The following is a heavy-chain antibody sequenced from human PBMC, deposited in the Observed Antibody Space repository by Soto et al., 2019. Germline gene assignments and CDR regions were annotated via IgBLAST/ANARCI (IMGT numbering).Heavy chain of an antibody. J-gene: IGHJ6*02. CDR3: ARDPRGHCSGDTCYSHYYYGTDV. CDR1: GYTFTRYF. D-gene: IGHD2-15*01. CDR2: INAVNGNT. V-gene: IGHV1-3*01. Sequence: ASVKVSCKASGYTFTRYFMHWVRQAPGQRLEWVGWINAVNGNTKYSQKFQGRVTITRDTSASTAYMDLSSLRSEDTAVYYCARDPRGHCSGDTCYSHYYYGTDVWGQGTTVTVSS.